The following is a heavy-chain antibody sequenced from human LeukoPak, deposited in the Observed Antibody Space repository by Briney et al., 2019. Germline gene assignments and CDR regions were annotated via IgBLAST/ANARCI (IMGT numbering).Heavy chain of an antibody. D-gene: IGHD6-6*01. J-gene: IGHJ4*02. Sequence: SVKGRFIISRDNAKDSLYLQMNSLRVEDTAVYYCADRDSSSPRHWGQGTLVTVSS. V-gene: IGHV3-21*06. CDR3: ADRDSSSPRH.